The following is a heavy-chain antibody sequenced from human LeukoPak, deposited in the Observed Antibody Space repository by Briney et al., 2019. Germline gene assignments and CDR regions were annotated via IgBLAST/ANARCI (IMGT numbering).Heavy chain of an antibody. CDR2: IRQDGSET. D-gene: IGHD1-1*01. J-gene: IGHJ5*02. V-gene: IGHV3-7*03. CDR1: GFTFSTYW. CDR3: ARISYNWNGSENWWNP. Sequence: QTGGSLRLSCAASGFTFSTYWMNWVRQAPGKGLEWVANIRQDGSETYYVDSVKGRFTISRDNAKNLVYLQMNRLRAEDTAVYYCARISYNWNGSENWWNPWGQGILVTVSS.